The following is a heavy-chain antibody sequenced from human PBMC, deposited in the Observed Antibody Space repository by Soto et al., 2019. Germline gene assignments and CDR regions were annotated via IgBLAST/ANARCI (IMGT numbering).Heavy chain of an antibody. CDR3: ARRLSPLDPYHFDY. CDR1: GYSLTSFW. J-gene: IGHJ4*02. Sequence: GESLKISCKGSGYSLTSFWIAWVRQMPGKGLEWMGIIYPGDFDTRYSPSFQGQVTISADKSINTAYLQWSSLKASDTAMYYCARRLSPLDPYHFDYWGQGTLVTVSS. CDR2: IYPGDFDT. V-gene: IGHV5-51*01.